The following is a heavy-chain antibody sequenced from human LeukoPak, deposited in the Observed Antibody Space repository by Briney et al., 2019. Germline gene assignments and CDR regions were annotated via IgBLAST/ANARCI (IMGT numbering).Heavy chain of an antibody. Sequence: GGSLRLSCTASGFTFGDYAMIWFRQAPGKGLEWVGFIRSKAYGGTTEYAASVKGRFTISRDDSKSIAYLQMNSLKTEDTAVYYCAPTYYDFVWAFDIWGQGTMVTVSS. CDR3: APTYYDFVWAFDI. D-gene: IGHD3-16*01. CDR1: GFTFGDYA. V-gene: IGHV3-49*03. J-gene: IGHJ3*02. CDR2: IRSKAYGGTT.